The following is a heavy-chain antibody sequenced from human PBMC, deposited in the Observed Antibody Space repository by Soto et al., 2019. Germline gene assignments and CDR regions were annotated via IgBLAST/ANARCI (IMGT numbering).Heavy chain of an antibody. V-gene: IGHV3-21*03. CDR2: ISSGSSNI. Sequence: EVQLVESGGGLVKPGGSLTLSCAGSGFAFRSYNMNWVRQPPGKGLEWVASISSGSSNIYYADSVKGRFTISRDNAKDSLYLQTDSLTAEDSAVYYCASATVVAGTFDFWGQGTPLTVSS. CDR3: ASATVVAGTFDF. J-gene: IGHJ4*02. CDR1: GFAFRSYN. D-gene: IGHD2-15*01.